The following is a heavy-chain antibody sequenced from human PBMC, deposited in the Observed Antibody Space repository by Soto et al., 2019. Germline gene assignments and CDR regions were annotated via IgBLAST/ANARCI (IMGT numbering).Heavy chain of an antibody. CDR3: ARQNGYKFWAHCDY. CDR2: IYYSGST. D-gene: IGHD6-25*01. V-gene: IGHV4-39*01. J-gene: IGHJ4*02. CDR1: GGSISSSSYY. Sequence: QLQLQESGPGLVKPSETLSLTCTVSGGSISSSSYYWGWIRQPPGKGLEWIGSIYYSGSTYYNPSLKSRVTISVDTSKNQFSLKLSSVTAADTAVYYCARQNGYKFWAHCDYWGQGTLVTVSS.